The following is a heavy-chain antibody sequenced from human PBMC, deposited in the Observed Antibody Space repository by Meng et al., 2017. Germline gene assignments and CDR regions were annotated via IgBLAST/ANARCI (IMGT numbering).Heavy chain of an antibody. J-gene: IGHJ6*02. CDR1: GFTFSSYG. D-gene: IGHD3-10*01. CDR3: AREGSTVGRGYYYYYYGMDV. V-gene: IGHV3-33*01. CDR2: IWYDGSNK. Sequence: GESLKISCAASGFTFSSYGMHWVRQAPGKGLEWVAVIWYDGSNKYYADSVKGRFTISRDNSKNTLYLQMNSLRAEDTAVYYCAREGSTVGRGYYYYYYGMDVWGQATTATVSS.